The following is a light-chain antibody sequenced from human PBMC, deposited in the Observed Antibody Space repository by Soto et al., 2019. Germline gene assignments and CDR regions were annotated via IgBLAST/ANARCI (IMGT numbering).Light chain of an antibody. CDR3: QQYDSYPWT. V-gene: IGKV1-5*03. CDR2: KTS. CDR1: QSISSW. J-gene: IGKJ1*01. Sequence: DVQMTQSPSTLSASVGDRVTISCRASQSISSWLAWYQQKPGKAPKLLIYKTSSLESGVPSRFSGSGSGSDFTLTISSLQPDDFAIYYCQQYDSYPWTFGQGTKVEI.